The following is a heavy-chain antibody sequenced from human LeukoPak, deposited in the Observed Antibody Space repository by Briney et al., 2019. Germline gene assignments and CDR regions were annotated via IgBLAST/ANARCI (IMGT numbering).Heavy chain of an antibody. Sequence: SQTLSLTCTVSGGSVRSGGYYWNWLRKHPGKGLEWIVYLDYSGSTNYNPSLKSRISISTDTSKTQISLKLTSLTAADTAEYYCATQRDGYYNDAFDMWGQGTLVIVSS. D-gene: IGHD5-24*01. CDR1: GGSVRSGGYY. CDR2: LDYSGST. V-gene: IGHV4-31*03. J-gene: IGHJ3*02. CDR3: ATQRDGYYNDAFDM.